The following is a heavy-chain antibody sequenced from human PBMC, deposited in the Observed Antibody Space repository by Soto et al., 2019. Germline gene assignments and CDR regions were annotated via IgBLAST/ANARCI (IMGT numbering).Heavy chain of an antibody. CDR2: ISWNSGSI. Sequence: EVQLVESGGGLVQPGRSLRLSCAASGFTFDDYAMHWVRQAPGKGLEWVSGISWNSGSIDYADSVKGRFTISRDNAKNSLYVQMNSLRAEDTALYYCAKDKGGGGLGLFDIWGQGTMVTVSS. D-gene: IGHD2-21*01. CDR1: GFTFDDYA. V-gene: IGHV3-9*01. CDR3: AKDKGGGGLGLFDI. J-gene: IGHJ3*02.